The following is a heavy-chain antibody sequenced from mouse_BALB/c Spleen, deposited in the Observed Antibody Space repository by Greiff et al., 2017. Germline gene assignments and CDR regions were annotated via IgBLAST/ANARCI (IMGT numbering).Heavy chain of an antibody. J-gene: IGHJ4*01. CDR3: AKNGGSSTAMDY. CDR1: GFTFSSYA. V-gene: IGHV5-9-4*01. CDR2: ISSGGSYT. Sequence: EVQGVESGGGLVKPGGSLKLSCAASGFTFSSYAMSWVRQSPEKRLEWVAEISSGGSYTYYPDTVTGRFTISRDNAKNTLYLEMSSLRSEDTAMCYCAKNGGSSTAMDYWGQGTSVTVSS.